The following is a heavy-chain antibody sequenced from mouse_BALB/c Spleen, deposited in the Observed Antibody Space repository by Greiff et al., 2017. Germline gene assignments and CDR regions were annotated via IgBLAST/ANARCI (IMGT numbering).Heavy chain of an antibody. J-gene: IGHJ4*01. Sequence: VQLKESGAELVKPGASVKLSCTASGFNIKDTYMHWVKQRPEQGLEWIGRIDPANGNTKYDPKFQGKATITADTSSNTAYLQLSSLTSEDTAVYYCARWLLVPYYAMDYWGQGTSVTVSS. CDR3: ARWLLVPYYAMDY. V-gene: IGHV14-3*02. CDR1: GFNIKDTY. D-gene: IGHD2-3*01. CDR2: IDPANGNT.